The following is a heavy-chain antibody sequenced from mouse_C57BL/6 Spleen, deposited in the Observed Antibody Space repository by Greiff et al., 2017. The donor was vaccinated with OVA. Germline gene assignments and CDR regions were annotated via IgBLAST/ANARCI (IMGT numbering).Heavy chain of an antibody. CDR3: ARWSILRGRNAMDY. D-gene: IGHD1-1*01. J-gene: IGHJ4*01. V-gene: IGHV7-3*01. Sequence: DVHLVESGGGLVQPGGSLSLSCAASGFTFTDYYMSWVRQPPGKALEWLGFIRNKANGYTTEYSASVKGRFTISRDNSQSILYLQMNALRAEDSATYYCARWSILRGRNAMDYWGQGTSVTVSS. CDR1: GFTFTDYY. CDR2: IRNKANGYTT.